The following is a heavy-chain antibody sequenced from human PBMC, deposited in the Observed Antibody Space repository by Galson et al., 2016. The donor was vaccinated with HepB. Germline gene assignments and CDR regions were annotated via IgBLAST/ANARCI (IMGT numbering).Heavy chain of an antibody. J-gene: IGHJ6*02. V-gene: IGHV4-59*01. CDR3: ARDEGFYNGMDV. CDR2: IYDSGST. Sequence: SETLSLTCTVSGGSMRSYYWNWIRQSPGKGLEWIGYIYDSGSTDYNPSLKSRVTMSADTSKNQFFLELTSVTAADTAVYYCARDEGFYNGMDVWGQGTTVTVAS. CDR1: GGSMRSYY. D-gene: IGHD2-2*02.